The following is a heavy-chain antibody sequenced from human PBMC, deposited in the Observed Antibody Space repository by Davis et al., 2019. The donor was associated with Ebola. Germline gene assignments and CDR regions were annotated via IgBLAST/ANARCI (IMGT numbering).Heavy chain of an antibody. J-gene: IGHJ4*02. CDR3: ARGSGSYSSLGFDY. Sequence: PGGSLRLSCAASGFTISNYGINWVRQVPGKGLEWVSYIGSDSFTMYYADSVKGRFTISRDNAKNSLYLQMNSLRAEDTAVYYCARGSGSYSSLGFDYWGQGTLVTVSS. D-gene: IGHD1-26*01. CDR1: GFTISNYG. V-gene: IGHV3-48*04. CDR2: IGSDSFTM.